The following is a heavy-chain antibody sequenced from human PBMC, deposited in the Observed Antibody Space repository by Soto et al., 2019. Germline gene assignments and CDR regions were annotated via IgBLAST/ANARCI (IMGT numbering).Heavy chain of an antibody. CDR1: VFTFSTYA. V-gene: IGHV3-21*01. CDR3: ARPAVAGANWFDP. J-gene: IGHJ5*02. Sequence: GTLRRSCAASVFTFSTYAMNWVRQGPGKGLEWVSYISSGSGYIYYADSVKGRFTISRDNAKNSLYLQMNSLSAEDTAIYYCARPAVAGANWFDPWGQGTLVSVSS. CDR2: ISSGSGYI. D-gene: IGHD6-19*01.